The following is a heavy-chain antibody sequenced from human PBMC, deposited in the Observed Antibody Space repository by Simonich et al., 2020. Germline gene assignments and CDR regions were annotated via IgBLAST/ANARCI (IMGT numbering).Heavy chain of an antibody. V-gene: IGHV1-2*02. J-gene: IGHJ3*02. CDR3: ARGRLTGDKGAFDI. CDR1: GYTFTGYY. D-gene: IGHD7-27*01. CDR2: IKPNSGGT. Sequence: QVQLVQSGAEVKKPGASVKVSCKASGYTFTGYYMHWVRQAPGKGLEWMGGIKPNSGGTNYEKKFQGRVTMTRDTSISTAYMELSRLRSDDTAVYYCARGRLTGDKGAFDIWGQGTMVTVSS.